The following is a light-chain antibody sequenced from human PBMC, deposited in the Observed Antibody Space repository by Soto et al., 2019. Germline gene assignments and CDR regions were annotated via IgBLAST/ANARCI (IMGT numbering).Light chain of an antibody. CDR1: QSLRSTF. J-gene: IGKJ5*01. CDR2: GAS. CDR3: QQRSNWPSIT. Sequence: IVWTQSPGTLSLSRGDGGGRCCRSTQSLRSTFVAWYQVKPDQAPRLLIYGASAMDTGIPYRFSGSGSGTDFTLTINSLEPEDFAVYYCQQRSNWPSITFGQGTRLEIK. V-gene: IGKV3D-20*02.